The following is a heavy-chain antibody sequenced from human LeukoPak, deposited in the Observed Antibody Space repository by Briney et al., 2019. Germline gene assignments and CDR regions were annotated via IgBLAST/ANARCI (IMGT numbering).Heavy chain of an antibody. Sequence: SETLSLTCSVSGGSISSDYWARIRQPPGKGLEWIGSIYYSGSTYYNPSLKSRVTISVDTSKDQFSLKLSSVTAADTAVYYCANNWLYDAFDIGGQGTMVTVSS. CDR3: ANNWLYDAFDI. CDR1: GGSISSDY. D-gene: IGHD3-22*01. J-gene: IGHJ3*02. V-gene: IGHV4-59*05. CDR2: IYYSGST.